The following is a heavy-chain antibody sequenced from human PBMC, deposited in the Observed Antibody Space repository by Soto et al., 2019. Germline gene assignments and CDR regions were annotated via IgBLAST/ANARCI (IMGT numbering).Heavy chain of an antibody. Sequence: LRLSCAASGPISTTTPMSWVRQAPGKGLQWVSVIYSAGSTYYANAVKGRFTISRDISENKIFLELNGLTVDDTAVYYCARAREPEYSSSIFFDYWGRGTVVTVSS. V-gene: IGHV3-53*01. J-gene: IGHJ4*01. CDR3: ARAREPEYSSSIFFDY. CDR1: GPISTTTP. CDR2: IYSAGST. D-gene: IGHD6-6*01.